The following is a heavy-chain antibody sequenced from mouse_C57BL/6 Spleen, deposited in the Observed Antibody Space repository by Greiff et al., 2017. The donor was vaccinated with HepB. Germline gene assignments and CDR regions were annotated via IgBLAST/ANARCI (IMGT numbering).Heavy chain of an antibody. J-gene: IGHJ3*01. CDR2: IDPNSGGT. Sequence: QVQLQQPGAELVKPGASVKLSCKASGYTFTSYWMHWVKQRPGRGLEWIGRIDPNSGGTKYNEKFKSKATLTVDKPSSTAYMQLSILTSEDSAVYYCARSLYYDYDVAYWGQGTLVTVSA. CDR3: ARSLYYDYDVAY. D-gene: IGHD2-4*01. V-gene: IGHV1-72*01. CDR1: GYTFTSYW.